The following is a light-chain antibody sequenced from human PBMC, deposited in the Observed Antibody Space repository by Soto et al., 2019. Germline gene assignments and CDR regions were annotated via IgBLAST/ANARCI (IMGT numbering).Light chain of an antibody. CDR3: QQYYSWLGT. Sequence: IVMSQSPATLSVSPGERATLSCRASQSVNSNLAWYQQKPGQAHRLLIYGASTRATRIPARFSGSGSGTEFTLSISSLQSEDFALYYWQQYYSWLGTFGQGTKVEIK. CDR2: GAS. CDR1: QSVNSN. J-gene: IGKJ1*01. V-gene: IGKV3-15*01.